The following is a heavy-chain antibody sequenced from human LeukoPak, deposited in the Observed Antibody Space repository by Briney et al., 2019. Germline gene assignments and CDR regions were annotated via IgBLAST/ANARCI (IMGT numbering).Heavy chain of an antibody. V-gene: IGHV3-48*04. CDR3: ASAKFDY. CDR1: GFTFSRYS. Sequence: WGSLRLSCAASGFTFSRYSMNWVRQAPGKGLEWVSYITNSSNNIYYADSVKGRFTVSRDNAKNSLYLQMNSLRAEDTAVYYCASAKFDYWGQGTLVTVSS. CDR2: ITNSSNNI. J-gene: IGHJ4*02.